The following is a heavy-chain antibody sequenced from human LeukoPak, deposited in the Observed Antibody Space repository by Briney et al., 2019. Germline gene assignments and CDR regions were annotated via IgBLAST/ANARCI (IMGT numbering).Heavy chain of an antibody. D-gene: IGHD3-10*01. Sequence: GESLKVSCKASGYTFSSYDINWVRQAPGQGLEWMGWINPNSGGTNYAQNFQGRVTVTRDTSITTAYMELSRLTSDDTAVYYCARYDSGINWFDPWGQGTLVTVSS. CDR3: ARYDSGINWFDP. CDR1: GYTFSSYD. CDR2: INPNSGGT. J-gene: IGHJ5*02. V-gene: IGHV1-2*02.